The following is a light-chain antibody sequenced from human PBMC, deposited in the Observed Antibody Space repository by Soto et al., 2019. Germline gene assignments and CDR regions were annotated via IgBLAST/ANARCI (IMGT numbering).Light chain of an antibody. V-gene: IGKV3-15*01. J-gene: IGKJ1*01. CDR1: QSVSSN. Sequence: EIVMTQSPATLSVSPGERATLSCRASQSVSSNIAWYQQKPGKAQSLLIYGASTRATGIPVRFIGSGSGTEFTLTISILQSEDFAVYYCQQYNNWLSWTFGQGTKVDIK. CDR2: GAS. CDR3: QQYNNWLSWT.